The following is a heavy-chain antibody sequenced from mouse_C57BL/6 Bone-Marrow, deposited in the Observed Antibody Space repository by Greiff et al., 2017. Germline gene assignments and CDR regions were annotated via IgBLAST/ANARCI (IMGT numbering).Heavy chain of an antibody. D-gene: IGHD1-1*01. J-gene: IGHJ3*01. Sequence: QVQLKQPGTELVKPGASVKLSCKASGYTFTSYCMHWVKQRPGQGLEWIGNINPSNGGTNYNSKFKSKATLTVDKSSSTAYMQLSSLTSEDSAVYYCARLHGSSSWFAYWGQGTLVTVSA. CDR1: GYTFTSYC. CDR2: INPSNGGT. CDR3: ARLHGSSSWFAY. V-gene: IGHV1-53*01.